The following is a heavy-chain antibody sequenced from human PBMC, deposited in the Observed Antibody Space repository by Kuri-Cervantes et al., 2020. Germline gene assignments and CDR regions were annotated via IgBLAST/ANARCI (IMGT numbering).Heavy chain of an antibody. CDR1: GFTFSSYA. Sequence: GESLKISCAASGFTFSSYAMSWVRQAPGKGLEWVSAISGSGGSTYYADSVKGRFTISRDNSQNTLYLQMNSLRAEDTAVYYCAKFYARRAAAINWFDPWGQGTLVTVSS. CDR2: ISGSGGST. J-gene: IGHJ5*02. V-gene: IGHV3-23*01. D-gene: IGHD6-13*01. CDR3: AKFYARRAAAINWFDP.